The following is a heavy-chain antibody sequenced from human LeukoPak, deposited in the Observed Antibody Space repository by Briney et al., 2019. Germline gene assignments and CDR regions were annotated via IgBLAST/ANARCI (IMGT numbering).Heavy chain of an antibody. V-gene: IGHV4-59*01. CDR1: GGSISSYY. Sequence: PSETLSLTCTVSGGSISSYYWSWIRQPPGKGLEWIGYIYYSGSTNYNPSLKSRVTISVDTSKNQFSLKLSSVTAADTAVYYCARVDPDSSSTLEVFDYWGQGTLVTVAS. CDR3: ARVDPDSSSTLEVFDY. D-gene: IGHD6-6*01. CDR2: IYYSGST. J-gene: IGHJ4*02.